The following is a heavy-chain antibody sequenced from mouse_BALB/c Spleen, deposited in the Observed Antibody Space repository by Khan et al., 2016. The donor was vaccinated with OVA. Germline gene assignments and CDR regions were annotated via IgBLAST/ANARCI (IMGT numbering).Heavy chain of an antibody. V-gene: IGHV1S137*01. CDR3: ERGSGHYRFAY. Sequence: QVQLKESGAELVRPGVSVKISCKGTGYTFTDFAMHWVKQSHAKSLEWIGVISTYYGDTNYNQNFKGKATMTVDKSSSTAYLELARLTPEDSAIYYCERGSGHYRFAYWGQGTLVTVSA. D-gene: IGHD2-1*01. CDR1: GYTFTDFA. J-gene: IGHJ3*01. CDR2: ISTYYGDT.